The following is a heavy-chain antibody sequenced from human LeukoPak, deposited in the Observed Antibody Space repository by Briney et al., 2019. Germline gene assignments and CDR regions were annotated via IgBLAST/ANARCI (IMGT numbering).Heavy chain of an antibody. CDR2: ISSSGSTI. CDR3: AKEYLAAADERAYFDY. CDR1: GFTFSSYE. V-gene: IGHV3-48*03. J-gene: IGHJ4*02. Sequence: GGSLRLSCAASGFTFSSYEMNWVRQAPGKGLEWVSYISSSGSTIYAADSVNGRFTISRDNAKNSLYLQMNSLRAEDTAVYYCAKEYLAAADERAYFDYWGQGTLVTVSS. D-gene: IGHD6-13*01.